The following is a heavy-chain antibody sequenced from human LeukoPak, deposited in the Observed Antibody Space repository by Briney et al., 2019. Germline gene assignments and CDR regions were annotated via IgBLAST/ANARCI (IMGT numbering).Heavy chain of an antibody. CDR2: INTDGSST. CDR1: GFTFSSYW. J-gene: IGHJ4*02. D-gene: IGHD6-13*01. CDR3: ATYSRGIAARFDY. Sequence: PGGSLRLSCAASGFTFSSYWMHWVRQAPGKGLVWVSRINTDGSSTSYADSEKGRFTISRDNAKNTLYLQMNSLRAEDTAVYYCATYSRGIAARFDYWGQGTLVTVSS. V-gene: IGHV3-74*01.